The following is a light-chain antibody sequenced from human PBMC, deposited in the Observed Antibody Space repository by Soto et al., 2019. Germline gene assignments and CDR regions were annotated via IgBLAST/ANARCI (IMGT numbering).Light chain of an antibody. Sequence: EIVLTQSPGTLSLSQGERATLSCRASPSVSGSNLAWYQQKPGQAPRLVIYGASSRATGIPDRFSGSGSGTDFTLTISRLEPEDFAVYYCQQYGSSPITFGQGTRLEIK. J-gene: IGKJ5*01. CDR3: QQYGSSPIT. CDR2: GAS. V-gene: IGKV3-20*01. CDR1: PSVSGSN.